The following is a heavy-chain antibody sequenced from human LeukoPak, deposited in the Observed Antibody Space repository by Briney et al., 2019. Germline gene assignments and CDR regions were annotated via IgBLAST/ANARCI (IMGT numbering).Heavy chain of an antibody. V-gene: IGHV1-24*01. J-gene: IGHJ4*02. CDR1: GYTFTSYY. D-gene: IGHD5-18*01. CDR2: FDPEDGET. CDR3: ATGSIQLWTQFPPDY. Sequence: ASVKVSCTASGYTFTSYYMHWVRQAPGKGLEWMGGFDPEDGETIYAQKFQGRVTMTEDTSTDTAYMELSSLRSEDTAVYYCATGSIQLWTQFPPDYWGQGTLVTVSS.